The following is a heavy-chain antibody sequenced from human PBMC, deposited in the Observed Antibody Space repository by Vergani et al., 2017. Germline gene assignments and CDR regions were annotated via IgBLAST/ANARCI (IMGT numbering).Heavy chain of an antibody. J-gene: IGHJ6*03. CDR1: GFTFSSYA. Sequence: EVQLLESGGGLVQPGGSLRLSCAASGFTFSSYAMSWVRQAPGKGLEWVSAISGSGGSTYYADSVKGRFTISRDNSKNTLYLQMNSLRAEDTAVYYCAKGLFAPYYYYYYRDVWGKGTTVTVSS. CDR2: ISGSGGST. CDR3: AKGLFAPYYYYYYRDV. D-gene: IGHD2-15*01. V-gene: IGHV3-23*01.